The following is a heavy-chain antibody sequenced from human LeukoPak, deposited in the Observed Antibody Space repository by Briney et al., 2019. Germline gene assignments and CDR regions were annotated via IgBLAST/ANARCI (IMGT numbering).Heavy chain of an antibody. CDR3: ARDSTLGYFDP. D-gene: IGHD3-16*01. CDR2: IYYSGST. Sequence: PSETLSLTRTVSGGSISSHYWSWIRQPPGKGLEWIGYIYYSGSTNYNPSLKSRVTISVDTSKNQFSLKLSSVTAADTAVYYCARDSTLGYFDPWGQGTLVTVSS. J-gene: IGHJ5*02. V-gene: IGHV4-59*11. CDR1: GGSISSHY.